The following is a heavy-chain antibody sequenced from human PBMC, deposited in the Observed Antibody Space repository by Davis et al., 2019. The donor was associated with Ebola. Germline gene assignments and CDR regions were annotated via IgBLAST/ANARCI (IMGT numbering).Heavy chain of an antibody. CDR2: ISWNSGSI. V-gene: IGHV3-9*01. D-gene: IGHD3-22*01. Sequence: PGGSLRPSCAAPGFTFVDYAMHWVRHAPGKGLEWVSGISWNSGSIGYADSVKGRFTISRDNAKNSLYLQMNSLRAEDTALYYCAKGVVVVIKDGAFEIWGQGTMVTVSS. CDR1: GFTFVDYA. CDR3: AKGVVVVIKDGAFEI. J-gene: IGHJ3*02.